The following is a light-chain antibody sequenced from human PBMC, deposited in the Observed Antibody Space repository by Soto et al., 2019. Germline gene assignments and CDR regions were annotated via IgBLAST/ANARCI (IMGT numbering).Light chain of an antibody. Sequence: EIVLTQSPGTLSLSPGERATLSCRASQSVRSNYLAWYQQKPGQAPRLLIYGASSRATGIPDRFSGTGYGTDFPLTPGSLEPEDFVVYYCQGDGGSPYTVGQGPELEIK. J-gene: IGKJ2*01. V-gene: IGKV3-20*01. CDR1: QSVRSNY. CDR2: GAS. CDR3: QGDGGSPYT.